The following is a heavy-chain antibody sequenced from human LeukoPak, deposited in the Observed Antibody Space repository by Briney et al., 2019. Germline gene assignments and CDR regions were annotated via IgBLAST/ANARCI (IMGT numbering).Heavy chain of an antibody. J-gene: IGHJ5*02. Sequence: SETLSLTCTVSGGSISSYYWNWIRQPPGKGLEWIGYIYYNGSTNYNPSLKSRVTISVDSSKNQFSLKLSSVTAADTAVYYCASSGDRLGAFDPWGQGTLVTVSS. D-gene: IGHD7-27*01. CDR3: ASSGDRLGAFDP. CDR1: GGSISSYY. CDR2: IYYNGST. V-gene: IGHV4-59*01.